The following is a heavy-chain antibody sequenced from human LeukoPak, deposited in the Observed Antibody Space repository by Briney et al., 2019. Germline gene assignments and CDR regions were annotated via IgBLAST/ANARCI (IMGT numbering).Heavy chain of an antibody. Sequence: SETLSLTCAVSGGSISSANWWSWVRQPPGKGLEWIGEIFHSGSTNYNPSLMSRVTVSVDKSKNQFSLRLSSVTAADTAVYHCARAVSLNYYGLDVWGQGTPVTVSS. J-gene: IGHJ6*02. CDR3: ARAVSLNYYGLDV. CDR2: IFHSGST. V-gene: IGHV4-4*02. CDR1: GGSISSANW. D-gene: IGHD5/OR15-5a*01.